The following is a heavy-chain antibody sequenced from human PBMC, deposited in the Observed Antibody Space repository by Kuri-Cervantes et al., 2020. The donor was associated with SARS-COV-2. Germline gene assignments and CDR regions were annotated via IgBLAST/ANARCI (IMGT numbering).Heavy chain of an antibody. J-gene: IGHJ6*02. D-gene: IGHD6-13*01. V-gene: IGHV1-18*01. CDR2: ISAYNGNT. CDR1: GYTFTSYG. CDR3: ARGWSSSWYGYYYYYYGMDV. Sequence: ASVKVSCKASGYTFTSYGISWVRQAPGQGLEWMGWISAYNGNTNYAQKLQGRVTMTTDTSTSTAYMELRSLRSDDTAGYYCARGWSSSWYGYYYYYYGMDVWGQGTTVTVSS.